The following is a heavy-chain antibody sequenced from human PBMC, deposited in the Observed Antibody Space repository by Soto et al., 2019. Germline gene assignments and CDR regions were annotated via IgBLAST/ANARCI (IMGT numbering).Heavy chain of an antibody. CDR3: ARSPPSGYSYGPEYLFDF. Sequence: SETLSLTCTVSGGSVSSGSHYWMWIRQPPGKGLEWIGYIFYSGSNKYNPSLKSRVAIAIDTSKNQFSLKLNSVSTADTAVYYCARSPPSGYSYGPEYLFDFWGQRTLVSVSS. CDR1: GGSVSSGSHY. D-gene: IGHD5-18*01. CDR2: IFYSGSN. V-gene: IGHV4-61*01. J-gene: IGHJ4*02.